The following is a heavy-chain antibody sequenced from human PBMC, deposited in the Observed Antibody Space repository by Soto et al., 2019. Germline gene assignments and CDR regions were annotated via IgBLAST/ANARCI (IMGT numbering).Heavy chain of an antibody. CDR2: IWYDGTQK. J-gene: IGHJ4*02. Sequence: QVQLEESGGGVVQPGRSLRLSCEASGFTFNTYSMHWVRQPPGKGLEWLAAIWYDGTQKYYEDSVKGRFIISRDNSKKTLCWEMNSLRSDDTAVYYCERAGVSTVTGLCHFDCWGQGTMVTVSS. D-gene: IGHD4-17*01. V-gene: IGHV3-33*01. CDR3: ERAGVSTVTGLCHFDC. CDR1: GFTFNTYS.